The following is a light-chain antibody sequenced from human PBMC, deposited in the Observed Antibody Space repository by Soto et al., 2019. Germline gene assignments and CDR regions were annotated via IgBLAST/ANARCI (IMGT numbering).Light chain of an antibody. V-gene: IGLV2-14*01. CDR2: EVT. J-gene: IGLJ2*01. CDR1: SSDVGGYNY. Sequence: QSALTQPASVSGSPGQSITISCTGTSSDVGGYNYVSWYQQHPGKAPKLMVYEVTHRPSGVSNRFSGSKAGNTASLTISGLQAEDEADYYCSSYTGSSTVVFGGGTKLTVL. CDR3: SSYTGSSTVV.